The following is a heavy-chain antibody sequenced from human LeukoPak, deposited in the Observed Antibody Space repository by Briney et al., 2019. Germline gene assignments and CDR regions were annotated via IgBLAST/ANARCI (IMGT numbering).Heavy chain of an antibody. CDR2: IKPDGSQI. J-gene: IGHJ4*02. V-gene: IGHV3-7*01. CDR1: GFTFSSYW. CDR3: ARDLNWETY. D-gene: IGHD1-1*01. Sequence: PGGSLRLSCAASGFTFSSYWMTWVRQAPGKGLEWVANIKPDGSQIYYVDSVKGRFTISRDNAKNSLYLQMNSLRAEDTAVYYCARDLNWETYWGQGTLLTVSS.